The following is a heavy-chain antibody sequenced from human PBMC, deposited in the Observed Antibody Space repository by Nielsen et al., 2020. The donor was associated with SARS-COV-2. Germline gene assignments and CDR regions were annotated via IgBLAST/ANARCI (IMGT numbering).Heavy chain of an antibody. V-gene: IGHV4-34*01. CDR1: GGSFSGYY. CDR2: INHSGST. D-gene: IGHD1-14*01. Sequence: SETLSLTCAVYGGSFSGYYWSWIRQPPGKGLEWIGEINHSGSTNYNPSLESRVTISVDTSKNQFSLKLSSVTAADTALYYCARGPPEYYFDYWGQGTLVTVSS. CDR3: ARGPPEYYFDY. J-gene: IGHJ4*02.